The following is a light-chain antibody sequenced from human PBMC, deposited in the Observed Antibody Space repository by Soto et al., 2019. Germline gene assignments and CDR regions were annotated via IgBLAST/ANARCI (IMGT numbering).Light chain of an antibody. CDR2: DAS. CDR3: QQYDNLPSIT. V-gene: IGKV1-33*01. CDR1: QDISNY. Sequence: DIQVIQSPSSLSASVGDRVTITCQASQDISNYLNWYQQKPGKAPKLLIYDASNLETGVPSRFSGSRSGTDFTFTISNLQPEDIATYYCQQYDNLPSITFGQGTRLEIK. J-gene: IGKJ5*01.